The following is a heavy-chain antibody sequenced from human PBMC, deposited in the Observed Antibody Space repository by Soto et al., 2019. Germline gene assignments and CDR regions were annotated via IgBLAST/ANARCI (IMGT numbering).Heavy chain of an antibody. CDR2: IKHSGST. CDR1: GGSFSGYN. V-gene: IGHV4-34*01. CDR3: ARGRIMITFGGVIVLYGMDV. Sequence: ETLSLTCAVYGGSFSGYNWSWIRQPPGKGLEWIGEIKHSGSTNYNPSLKSRVTISVDTSKNQFSLKLSSVTAADTAVYYCARGRIMITFGGVIVLYGMDVWGQGTTVTVSS. J-gene: IGHJ6*02. D-gene: IGHD3-16*02.